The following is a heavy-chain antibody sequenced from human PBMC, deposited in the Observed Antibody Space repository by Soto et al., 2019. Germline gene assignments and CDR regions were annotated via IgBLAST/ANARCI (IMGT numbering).Heavy chain of an antibody. D-gene: IGHD3-10*01. CDR2: IIPIFGTA. V-gene: IGHV1-69*13. CDR1: GGTFSSYA. CDR3: ARDVHYGSGSYYNPCYFDY. J-gene: IGHJ4*02. Sequence: ASVKVSCKASGGTFSSYAISWVRQAPGQGLEWMGGIIPIFGTANYAQKFQGRVTITADESTSTAYMELSSLRSEDTAVYYCARDVHYGSGSYYNPCYFDYWGQGTLVTVSS.